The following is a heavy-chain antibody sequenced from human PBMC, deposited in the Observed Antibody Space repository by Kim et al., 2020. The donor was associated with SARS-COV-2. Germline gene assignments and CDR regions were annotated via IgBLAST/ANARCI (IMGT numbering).Heavy chain of an antibody. J-gene: IGHJ5*02. Sequence: SYAQKFQGRDTMTRDKSPSTVYMELSSLRSEDTAVYYCARETGTEYNWLDPWGQGTLVTVSS. CDR3: ARETGTEYNWLDP. V-gene: IGHV1-46*01. D-gene: IGHD1-7*01.